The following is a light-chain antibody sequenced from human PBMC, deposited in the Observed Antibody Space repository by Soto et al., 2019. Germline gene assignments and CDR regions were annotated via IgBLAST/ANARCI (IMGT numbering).Light chain of an antibody. CDR3: RQRSNWPWT. CDR1: QSVSSY. V-gene: IGKV3-11*01. Sequence: EIVLTQSPATLSLSRGERATLSCRASQSVSSYLAWYQQKPGQAPRLLIYDASNRATGIPARFSGSGSGTDFTLTISSLEPDDFAVYYCRQRSNWPWTFGQGTKV. CDR2: DAS. J-gene: IGKJ1*01.